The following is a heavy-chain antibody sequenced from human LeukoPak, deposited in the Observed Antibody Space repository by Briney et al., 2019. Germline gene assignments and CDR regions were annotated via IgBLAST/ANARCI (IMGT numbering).Heavy chain of an antibody. CDR3: AKRGDDSSGYYSEYFQH. J-gene: IGHJ1*01. CDR2: IRYDGSKK. CDR1: GFIFSSYG. V-gene: IGHV3-30*02. D-gene: IGHD3-22*01. Sequence: GGSLRLSCAASGFIFSSYGMHWVRQAPGKGLEWVAFIRYDGSKKYYADSVKGRFTISRDNSKNTLYLQMNSLRAEDTAVYYCAKRGDDSSGYYSEYFQHWGQGTLVTVSS.